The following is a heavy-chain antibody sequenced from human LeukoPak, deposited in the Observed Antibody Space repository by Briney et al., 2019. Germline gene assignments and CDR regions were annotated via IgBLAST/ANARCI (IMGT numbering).Heavy chain of an antibody. V-gene: IGHV4-39*07. CDR1: GGSISSSSYY. CDR3: AREVRYSSSWYEVVPLYYYYYYMDV. D-gene: IGHD6-13*01. J-gene: IGHJ6*03. CDR2: IYYSGST. Sequence: PSETLSLTCTVSGGSISSSSYYWGWIRQPPGKGLEWIGSIYYSGSTDYNPSLKSRVTISVDTSKNQFSLKLSSVTAADTAVYYCAREVRYSSSWYEVVPLYYYYYYMDVWGKGTTVTVSS.